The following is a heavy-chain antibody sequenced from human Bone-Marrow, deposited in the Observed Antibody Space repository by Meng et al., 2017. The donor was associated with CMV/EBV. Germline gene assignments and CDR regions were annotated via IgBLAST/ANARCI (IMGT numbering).Heavy chain of an antibody. CDR2: INPNSGGT. V-gene: IGHV1-2*02. Sequence: ASVKVSCKASGYTFTGYYMHWVRQAPGQGLEWMGWINPNSGGTNYAQKFQGRVTMTRDTSTSTVYMELSSLRSEDTAVYYCARDLSDTYYDSSGYYPGYFDYWGQGTLVTVSS. J-gene: IGHJ4*02. CDR3: ARDLSDTYYDSSGYYPGYFDY. CDR1: GYTFTGYY. D-gene: IGHD3-22*01.